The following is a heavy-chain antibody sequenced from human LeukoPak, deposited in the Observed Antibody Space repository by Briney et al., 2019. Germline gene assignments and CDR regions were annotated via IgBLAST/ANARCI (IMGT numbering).Heavy chain of an antibody. D-gene: IGHD1-26*01. CDR1: GGSFSGYY. CDR2: IYTSGST. CDR3: ARDGGVGATPYFDY. Sequence: SETLSLTCAVYGGSFSGYYWSWIRQPAGKGLEWIGRIYTSGSTNYNPSLKSRVTMSVDTSKDQFSLKLSSVTAADTAVYYCARDGGVGATPYFDYWGQGTLVTVSS. V-gene: IGHV4-4*07. J-gene: IGHJ4*02.